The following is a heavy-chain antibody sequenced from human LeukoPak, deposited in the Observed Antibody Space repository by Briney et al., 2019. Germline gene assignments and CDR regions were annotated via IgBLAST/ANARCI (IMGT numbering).Heavy chain of an antibody. V-gene: IGHV4-34*01. CDR3: ARFGRITIFGVVIGPAAFDI. CDR1: GGPFSGYY. Sequence: SETLSLTCAVSGGPFSGYYWSWIRQPPGKGLEWIGEINHSGSTNYNPSLKSRVTISVDTSKNQFSLKLSSVTAAATAVYYCARFGRITIFGVVIGPAAFDIWGQGTMVTVSS. J-gene: IGHJ3*02. D-gene: IGHD3-3*01. CDR2: INHSGST.